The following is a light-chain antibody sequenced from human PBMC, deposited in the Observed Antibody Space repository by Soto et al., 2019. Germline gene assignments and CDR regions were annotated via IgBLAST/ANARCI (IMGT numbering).Light chain of an antibody. CDR1: QDINKW. J-gene: IGKJ2*01. Sequence: DIQMTQSPSSVSASVGDRVTITCRASQDINKWLAWYQQKPGTAPKLLIYATSSLQSGVPSRFSGSGSGTVFTLSINSLQPEDFATYFCQQANSFPYTFGQGTKLEIK. CDR2: ATS. V-gene: IGKV1D-12*01. CDR3: QQANSFPYT.